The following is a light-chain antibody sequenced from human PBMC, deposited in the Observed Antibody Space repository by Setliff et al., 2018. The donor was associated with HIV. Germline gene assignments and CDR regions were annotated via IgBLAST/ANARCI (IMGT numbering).Light chain of an antibody. CDR1: SSNIGSNT. CDR3: AAWDDSLNGQV. V-gene: IGLV1-44*01. J-gene: IGLJ1*01. CDR2: SNN. Sequence: QSALAQPPSASGTPGQRVTISCSGSSSNIGSNTVNWYRQLPGTAPKLLIYSNNQRPSGVPDRFSGSKSGTSASLGISGLQSEDEADYYCAAWDDSLNGQVFGTGTRSPS.